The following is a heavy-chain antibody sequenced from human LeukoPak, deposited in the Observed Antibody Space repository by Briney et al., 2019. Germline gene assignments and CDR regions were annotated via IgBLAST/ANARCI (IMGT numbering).Heavy chain of an antibody. CDR1: GFTLKAYC. J-gene: IGHJ4*02. CDR3: ARDLQGLHGPGDY. D-gene: IGHD1-14*01. Sequence: PGGSLRLSCAASGFTLKAYCMIWIRQTPGKGLEWLSYIGDGGSTIYYADSVKARFTISWANARNSMNCQMTSLIAEDTAFYYCARDLQGLHGPGDYWGQGTLVTGSS. CDR2: IGDGGSTI. V-gene: IGHV3-11*01.